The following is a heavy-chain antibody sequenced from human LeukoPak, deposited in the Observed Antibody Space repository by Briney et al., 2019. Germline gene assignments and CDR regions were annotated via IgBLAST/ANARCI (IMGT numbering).Heavy chain of an antibody. CDR2: ISGSGDTS. CDR3: AKNAPVVVNYYFDY. V-gene: IGHV3-23*01. D-gene: IGHD3-22*01. CDR1: GLTFSSYA. Sequence: QTGGSVRLSCAASGLTFSSYAVSWVRQAPGKGLEWVSAISGSGDTSFYADSVKGRFTISRDNSKNTLYLQMNSLRAEDTAVYYCAKNAPVVVNYYFDYWGQGTLVTVSS. J-gene: IGHJ4*02.